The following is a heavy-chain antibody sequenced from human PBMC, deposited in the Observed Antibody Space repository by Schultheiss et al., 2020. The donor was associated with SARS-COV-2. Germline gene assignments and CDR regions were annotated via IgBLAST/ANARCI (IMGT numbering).Heavy chain of an antibody. D-gene: IGHD3-3*01. CDR1: GGTFSSYA. Sequence: ASVKVSCKASGGTFSSYAISWVRQAPGQGLEWMGWINPNSGGTNYAQKFQGRVTMTRDTSISTAYMEMSRLTSDDTAVYYCARDRYDFWSGYVSYWYFDLWGRGTLVTVSS. CDR3: ARDRYDFWSGYVSYWYFDL. J-gene: IGHJ2*01. CDR2: INPNSGGT. V-gene: IGHV1-2*02.